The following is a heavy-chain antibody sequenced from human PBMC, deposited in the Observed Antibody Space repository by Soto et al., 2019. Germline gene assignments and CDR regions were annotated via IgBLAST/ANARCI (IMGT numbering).Heavy chain of an antibody. CDR2: INSDGTRT. CDR3: ARDPDILPGDYGMDV. D-gene: IGHD3-9*01. J-gene: IGHJ6*02. CDR1: GFTFSSQW. V-gene: IGHV3-74*01. Sequence: EVQLVESGGGLVQPGGSLRLSCAASGFTFSSQWMHWVRQVPGKGLMWVSRINSDGTRTNYADSVKGRFTISRDNAKNMLYLQRNSLRAEDTAVYYCARDPDILPGDYGMDVWGQGTTVTVSS.